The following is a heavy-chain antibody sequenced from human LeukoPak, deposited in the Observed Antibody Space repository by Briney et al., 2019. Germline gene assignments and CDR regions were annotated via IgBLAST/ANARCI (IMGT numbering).Heavy chain of an antibody. CDR1: GFTFSSYS. Sequence: TGGSLRLSCAASGFTFSSYSMNGVRQATGKGLEWVSYISSSRSTIYSADSVKGQFTLSRDNAKNSLYLQMNSLRAEDTAVYYCARAYYYDSSGYYLDYWGQGTLVTVSS. CDR3: ARAYYYDSSGYYLDY. V-gene: IGHV3-48*01. J-gene: IGHJ4*02. D-gene: IGHD3-22*01. CDR2: ISSSRSTI.